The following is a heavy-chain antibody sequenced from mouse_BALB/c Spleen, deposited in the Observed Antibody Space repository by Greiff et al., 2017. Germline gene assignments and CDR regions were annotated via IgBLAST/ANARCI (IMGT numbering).Heavy chain of an antibody. V-gene: IGHV3-8*02. CDR2: ISYSGST. CDR1: GDSITSGY. J-gene: IGHJ4*01. CDR3: ARRGGSHYYAMDY. Sequence: EVKLVESGPSLVKPSQTLSLTCSVTGDSITSGYWNWIRKFPGNKLEYMGYISYSGSTYYNPSLKSRISITRDTSKNQYYLQLNSVTTEDTATYYCARRGGSHYYAMDYWGQGTSVTVSS. D-gene: IGHD3-2*02.